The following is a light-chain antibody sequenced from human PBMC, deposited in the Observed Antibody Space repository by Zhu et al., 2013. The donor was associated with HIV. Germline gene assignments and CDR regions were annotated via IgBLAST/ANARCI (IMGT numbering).Light chain of an antibody. CDR3: AAWDDSLSGVI. Sequence: QSVLTQPPSASGTPGQRVTISCSGSSSNIGSNTVNWYQQLPGTAPTLLIYTNNQRPSGVPDRFSGSKSGTSASLAISGLRSEDEADYYCAAWDDSLSGVIFGGGTKVTVL. J-gene: IGLJ2*01. CDR1: SSNIGSNT. V-gene: IGLV1-44*01. CDR2: TNN.